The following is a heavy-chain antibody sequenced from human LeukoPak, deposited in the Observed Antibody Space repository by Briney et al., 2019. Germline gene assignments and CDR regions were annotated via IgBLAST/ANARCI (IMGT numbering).Heavy chain of an antibody. D-gene: IGHD6-25*01. CDR3: ASQTLSGYGNY. Sequence: GGSLRLSCAASGFTFSSCAMSWVRQAPGKGLEWVSAISGSGGSTYYADSVKGRFTISRDNSKNTLYLQMNSLRAEDTAVYYCASQTLSGYGNYWGQETLVTVSS. V-gene: IGHV3-23*01. J-gene: IGHJ4*02. CDR1: GFTFSSCA. CDR2: ISGSGGST.